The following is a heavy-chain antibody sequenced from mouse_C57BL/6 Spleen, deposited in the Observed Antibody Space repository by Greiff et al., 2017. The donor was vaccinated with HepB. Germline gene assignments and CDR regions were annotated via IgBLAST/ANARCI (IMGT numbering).Heavy chain of an antibody. V-gene: IGHV1-15*01. D-gene: IGHD1-1*01. CDR2: IDPETGGT. CDR1: GYTFTDYE. J-gene: IGHJ2*01. CDR3: TRSRITTVVAGYFDY. Sequence: VKLQESGAELVRPGASVTLSCKASGYTFTDYEMHWVKQTPVHGLEWIGAIDPETGGTAYNQKFKGKAILTADKSSSTAYMELRSLTSEDSAVYYCTRSRITTVVAGYFDYWGQGTTLTVSS.